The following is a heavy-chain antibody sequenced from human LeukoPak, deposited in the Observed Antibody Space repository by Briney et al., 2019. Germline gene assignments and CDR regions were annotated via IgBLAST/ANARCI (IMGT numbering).Heavy chain of an antibody. CDR1: GFPFSNYA. J-gene: IGHJ4*02. Sequence: GGSLRLSCAASGFPFSNYAMNWVRQAPGKGLEWVSAIGGSGGGTNYADSVQGRFTISRDNSKNTLYLQMNSLRAEDTALYYCANCGLISGALNYWGPGTLVTVSS. CDR3: ANCGLISGALNY. D-gene: IGHD4/OR15-4a*01. V-gene: IGHV3-23*01. CDR2: IGGSGGGT.